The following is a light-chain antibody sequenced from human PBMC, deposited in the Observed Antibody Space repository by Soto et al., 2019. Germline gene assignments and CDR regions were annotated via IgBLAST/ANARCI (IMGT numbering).Light chain of an antibody. Sequence: QSVLSQPPSASGTPGQRVAISCSGSSSNIGRNTVNWYQQLPGTAPKLLIYNHNQRPSGVTDRFSGSKSGTSASLAISGLQSEDEAAYYCAAWDDSLTGLNVFGNGTKLTVL. CDR1: SSNIGRNT. CDR3: AAWDDSLTGLNV. J-gene: IGLJ1*01. V-gene: IGLV1-44*01. CDR2: NHN.